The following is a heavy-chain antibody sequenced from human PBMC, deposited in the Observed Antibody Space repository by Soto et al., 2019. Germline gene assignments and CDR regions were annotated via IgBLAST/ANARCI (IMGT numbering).Heavy chain of an antibody. CDR2: TYYRSKWYN. D-gene: IGHD6-6*01. V-gene: IGHV6-1*01. CDR1: GDSVSSNSAA. J-gene: IGHJ5*02. Sequence: TLSLTCAISGDSVSSNSAAWNWIRQSPSRGLEWLGRTYYRSKWYNDYAVSVKSRITINPDTSKNQFSLQLNSVTPEDTAVYYCARDRSWRGAAPRLRVWFDPWGQGTLVTVSS. CDR3: ARDRSWRGAAPRLRVWFDP.